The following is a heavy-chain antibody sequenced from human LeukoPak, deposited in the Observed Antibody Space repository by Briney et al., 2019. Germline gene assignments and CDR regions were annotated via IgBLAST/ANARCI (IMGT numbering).Heavy chain of an antibody. CDR1: GYTFTNYA. CDR2: INTNTGNP. D-gene: IGHD3-10*01. V-gene: IGHV7-4-1*02. Sequence: ASVKVSCKASGYTFTNYAMNWVRQAPGQGLEWMGWINTNTGNPTYAQGFTGRFVFSLDTSGSTAYLQISSLKAEDTAVYYCARDHQLLWFGELSLFDYWGQGTLVTVSS. CDR3: ARDHQLLWFGELSLFDY. J-gene: IGHJ4*02.